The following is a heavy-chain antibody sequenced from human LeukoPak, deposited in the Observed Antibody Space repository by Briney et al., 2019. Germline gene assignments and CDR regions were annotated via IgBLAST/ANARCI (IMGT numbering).Heavy chain of an antibody. Sequence: ASVKVSCKASGYTFTGYYMHWVRQAPGQGLEWMGWINPNSGGTNYAQKFQGRVTMTRDTSISTAYMELSRLRSDDTAVYYCAIEAYCGGDCYSFCFWGQGTLVTVSS. V-gene: IGHV1-2*02. CDR1: GYTFTGYY. D-gene: IGHD2-21*02. CDR2: INPNSGGT. CDR3: AIEAYCGGDCYSFCF. J-gene: IGHJ4*02.